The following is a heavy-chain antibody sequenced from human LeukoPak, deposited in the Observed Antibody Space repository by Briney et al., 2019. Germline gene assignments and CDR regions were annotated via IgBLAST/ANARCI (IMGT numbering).Heavy chain of an antibody. J-gene: IGHJ4*02. CDR2: ISSSGSTI. Sequence: GGSLRLSCAASGFTFSSYEMSWIRQAPGKGLEWVSYISSSGSTIYYADSVKGRFAISRDNAKNSLYLQMNSLRAEDTAVYYCAKALLSDYSTSGDYWGQGSLVTVSS. D-gene: IGHD2-2*01. CDR3: AKALLSDYSTSGDY. V-gene: IGHV3-48*03. CDR1: GFTFSSYE.